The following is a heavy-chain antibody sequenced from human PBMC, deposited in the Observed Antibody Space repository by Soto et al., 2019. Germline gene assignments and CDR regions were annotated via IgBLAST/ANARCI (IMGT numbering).Heavy chain of an antibody. D-gene: IGHD6-19*01. CDR2: ISYDGSNK. V-gene: IGHV3-30-3*01. CDR3: ARDRIAVAGTLGSFDY. J-gene: IGHJ4*02. Sequence: GGSLRLSCAASGFTFSSYAMHWVRQAPGKGLEWVAVISYDGSNKYYADSVKGRFTISRDNSKNTLYLQMNSLRAEDTAVYYCARDRIAVAGTLGSFDYWGQGTLVTVSS. CDR1: GFTFSSYA.